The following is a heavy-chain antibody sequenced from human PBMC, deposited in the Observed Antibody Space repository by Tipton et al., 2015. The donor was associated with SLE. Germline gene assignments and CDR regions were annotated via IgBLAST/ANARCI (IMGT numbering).Heavy chain of an antibody. D-gene: IGHD6-19*01. CDR2: INHSGST. CDR1: GGSFSGYY. CDR3: ARCIAVAGPFDY. J-gene: IGHJ4*02. V-gene: IGHV4-34*01. Sequence: TLSLTCAVYGGSFSGYYWSWIRQPPGKGLEWIGEINHSGSTNYNPSLKSRVTISVDTSKNQFSLKLSSVTAADTAVYYCARCIAVAGPFDYWGQGTLVTVSS.